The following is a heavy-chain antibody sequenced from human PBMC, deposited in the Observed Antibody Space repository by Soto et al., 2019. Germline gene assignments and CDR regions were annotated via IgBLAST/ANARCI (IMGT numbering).Heavy chain of an antibody. J-gene: IGHJ6*02. Sequence: PSETLSLTCTVSGGSINNYYWSWVRQPPGKGLEWIGEIYHSGSTNYNPSLKSRVTISVDKSKNQFSLKLSSVTAADTAVYYCARVSGSYYYGMDVWGQGTTVTVSS. CDR3: ARVSGSYYYGMDV. V-gene: IGHV4-59*12. CDR2: IYHSGST. CDR1: GGSINNYY. D-gene: IGHD1-26*01.